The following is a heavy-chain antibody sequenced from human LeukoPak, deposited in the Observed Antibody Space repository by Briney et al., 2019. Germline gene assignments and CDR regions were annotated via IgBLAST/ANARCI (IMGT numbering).Heavy chain of an antibody. CDR2: INPNSGGT. J-gene: IGHJ4*02. D-gene: IGHD2-15*01. V-gene: IGHV1-2*02. Sequence: ASVKVSCKASGYTFTGYYMHWVRQAPGQGLEWMGWINPNSGGTNYVQKFQGRVTMTRDTSISTAYMELSRLRSDDTAVYYCARERVVVVAANFDYWGQGTLVTVSS. CDR1: GYTFTGYY. CDR3: ARERVVVVAANFDY.